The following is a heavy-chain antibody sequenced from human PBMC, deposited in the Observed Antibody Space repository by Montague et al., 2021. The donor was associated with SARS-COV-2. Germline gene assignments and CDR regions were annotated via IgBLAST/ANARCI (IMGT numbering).Heavy chain of an antibody. V-gene: IGHV4-59*01. D-gene: IGHD5-24*01. CDR2: IFYTGST. CDR3: ARVQNICFIANGFNYFDL. CDR1: GGSTSNYY. J-gene: IGHJ4*02. Sequence: SETLSLTCSVSGGSTSNYYWTWIRQSPGKGLQWIGYIFYTGSTKFNPSLKSRVSMSLDTSKNHFSLRLSAVTAADTPCYYCARVQNICFIANGFNYFDLWGLGAAVTVSS.